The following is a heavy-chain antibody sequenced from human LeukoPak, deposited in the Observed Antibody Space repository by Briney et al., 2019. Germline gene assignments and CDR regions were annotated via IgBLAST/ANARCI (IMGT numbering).Heavy chain of an antibody. J-gene: IGHJ4*02. D-gene: IGHD3-22*01. CDR3: AKDVPPYYYDSSGYYYAPGYFDY. CDR2: ISGSGGST. CDR1: GFTFSSYA. Sequence: PGGSLRLSCAASGFTFSSYAMSWVRQAPGKGLEWVSAISGSGGSTYYADSVKGRFTISRDNSKNTLYLQMNSLRAEDTAVYYCAKDVPPYYYDSSGYYYAPGYFDYWGQGTLVTVSS. V-gene: IGHV3-23*01.